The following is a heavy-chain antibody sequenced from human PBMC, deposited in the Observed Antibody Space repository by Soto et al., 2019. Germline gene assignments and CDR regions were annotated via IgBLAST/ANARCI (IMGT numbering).Heavy chain of an antibody. CDR2: ISRYGDFT. V-gene: IGHV3-23*01. Sequence: EVQLLESGGDLIQPGGSLRLSCAASGFTFNIYAMTWVRQAPGKGLEWVSAISRYGDFTYYADSVEGRFTISRDNSKNTLYLQMNSLRAEDTDVYYCAKDRYLDHDSRGYLGDNWGQGTLVTVSS. CDR1: GFTFNIYA. D-gene: IGHD3-22*01. J-gene: IGHJ4*02. CDR3: AKDRYLDHDSRGYLGDN.